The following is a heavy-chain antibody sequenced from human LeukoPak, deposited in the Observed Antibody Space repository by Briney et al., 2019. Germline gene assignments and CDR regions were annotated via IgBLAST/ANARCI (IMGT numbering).Heavy chain of an antibody. V-gene: IGHV1-18*01. CDR1: GYAFSSFA. D-gene: IGHD3-3*01. J-gene: IGHJ4*02. Sequence: ASVKVSCKTSGYAFSSFAIAWVRQAPGQGLGWMGWISTYTNTNAAQKFQGRVTMTTDTSTSTAYMELTSLRSDDTAVYYCARCYDFWTGYFDYWGQGTRVTVSS. CDR2: ISTYTNT. CDR3: ARCYDFWTGYFDY.